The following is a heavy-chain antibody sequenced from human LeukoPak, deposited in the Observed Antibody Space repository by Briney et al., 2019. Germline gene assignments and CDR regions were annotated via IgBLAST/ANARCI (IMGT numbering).Heavy chain of an antibody. D-gene: IGHD4-17*01. V-gene: IGHV1-18*01. J-gene: IGHJ3*02. Sequence: ASVKVSCKASGYTFTSYGISWVRQARGQGLEWMGWISAYNGNTNYAQKLQGRVTMTTDTSTSTAYMELRSLRSDDTAVYYCARGQDYGGNFGAFDIWGQGTMVTVSS. CDR1: GYTFTSYG. CDR2: ISAYNGNT. CDR3: ARGQDYGGNFGAFDI.